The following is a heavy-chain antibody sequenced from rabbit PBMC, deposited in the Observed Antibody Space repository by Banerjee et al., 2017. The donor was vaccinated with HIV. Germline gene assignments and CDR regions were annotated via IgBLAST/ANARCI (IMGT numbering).Heavy chain of an antibody. CDR1: GFSFSSSYW. CDR3: ARAYASSSGYYSGYYFDL. Sequence: QEQLEESGGDLVKPEGSLTLTCTASGFSFSSSYWICWVRQAPGKGLEWIACIYAGSGSSYYANWAKGRFTISKTSSTTVTLQMTSLTAADTATYFCARAYASSSGYYSGYYFDLWGPGTLVTVS. D-gene: IGHD1-1*01. J-gene: IGHJ4*01. CDR2: IYAGSGSS. V-gene: IGHV1S45*01.